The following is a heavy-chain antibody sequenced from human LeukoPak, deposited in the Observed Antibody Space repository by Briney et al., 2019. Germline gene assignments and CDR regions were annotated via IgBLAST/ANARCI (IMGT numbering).Heavy chain of an antibody. J-gene: IGHJ4*01. D-gene: IGHD7-27*01. V-gene: IGHV3-33*01. CDR1: GFTFSSYG. CDR2: IWYDGSNK. Sequence: GRSLRLSCAASGFTFSSYGMHWVRQAPGKGLEWVAVIWYDGSNKYYADSVKGRFTISRDNSKNTLYLQMNSLRAEDTAVYYCARGRNLNWGPIDYWGHGTLVTVSS. CDR3: ARGRNLNWGPIDY.